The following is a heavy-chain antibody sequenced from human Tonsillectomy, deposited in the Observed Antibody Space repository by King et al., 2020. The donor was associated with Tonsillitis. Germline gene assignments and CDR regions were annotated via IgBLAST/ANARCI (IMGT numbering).Heavy chain of an antibody. Sequence: VQLVESGGGLVKPGGSLRLSCAASGFTFSSYSMNWVRQAPGKWLEWVSSISSSSTYIFHAASVKGRFTISRENAKNSLYLQMHSLRAEDTAVYYCARHDWAPGAFDIWGQGTMVTVSS. D-gene: IGHD3-9*01. CDR2: ISSSSTYI. CDR1: GFTFSSYS. V-gene: IGHV3-21*01. CDR3: ARHDWAPGAFDI. J-gene: IGHJ3*02.